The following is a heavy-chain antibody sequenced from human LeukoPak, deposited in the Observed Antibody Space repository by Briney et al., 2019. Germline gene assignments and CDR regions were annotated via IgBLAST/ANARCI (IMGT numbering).Heavy chain of an antibody. D-gene: IGHD3-3*01. Sequence: GGSLRLSCAASGFTVSSNYMSWVCQAPGKGLEWVSVIYSGGSTYYADSVKGRFTISRHNSKNTLYLQMNSLRAEDTAVYYCASERSGYGHYGMDVWGQGTTVTVSS. CDR1: GFTVSSNY. CDR3: ASERSGYGHYGMDV. V-gene: IGHV3-53*04. CDR2: IYSGGST. J-gene: IGHJ6*02.